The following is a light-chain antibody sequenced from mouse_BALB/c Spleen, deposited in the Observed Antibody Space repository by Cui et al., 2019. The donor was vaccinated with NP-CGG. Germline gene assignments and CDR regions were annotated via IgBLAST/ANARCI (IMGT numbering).Light chain of an antibody. V-gene: IGLV1*01. Sequence: QEPALTTLPGETVTLTCRSSTGAVTTNNYANWVQEKPDHLFTGLIGGTNNRPPGVPARFSGSLIGDKAALTITGAQTEDEAIYFCALWYSNHWVFGGGTKLTVL. CDR3: ALWYSNHWV. CDR1: TGAVTTNNY. CDR2: GTN. J-gene: IGLJ1*01.